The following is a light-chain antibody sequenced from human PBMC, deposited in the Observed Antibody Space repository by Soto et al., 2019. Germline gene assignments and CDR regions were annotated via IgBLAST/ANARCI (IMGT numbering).Light chain of an antibody. CDR3: GAWDTSLGTVV. V-gene: IGLV1-51*01. CDR2: DNR. CDR1: TSNIGNNY. Sequence: QSVLTQPPSVSAPPGKQVTISCSGSTSNIGNNYVSWFQQRPGTAPKLVIYDNRKRPSGTPVRFSGSKSGTSAALDITGIQTGDEAYYYCGAWDTSLGTVVFGGGTKLTVL. J-gene: IGLJ2*01.